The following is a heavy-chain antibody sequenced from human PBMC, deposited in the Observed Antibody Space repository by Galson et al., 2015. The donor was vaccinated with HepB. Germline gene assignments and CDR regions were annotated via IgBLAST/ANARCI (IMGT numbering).Heavy chain of an antibody. CDR2: TYYRSKWYN. CDR3: ARDEVSSSGGFDY. J-gene: IGHJ4*02. CDR1: GDSVSSNSAA. D-gene: IGHD6-19*01. Sequence: CAISGDSVSSNSAAWNRIRQSPSRGLEWLGRTYYRSKWYNDYAVSVKSRITINPDTSKNQFSLQLNSVTPEDTAVYYCARDEVSSSGGFDYWGQGTLVTVSS. V-gene: IGHV6-1*01.